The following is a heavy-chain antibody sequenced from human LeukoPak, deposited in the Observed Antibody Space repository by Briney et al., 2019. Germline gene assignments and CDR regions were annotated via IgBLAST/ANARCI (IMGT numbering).Heavy chain of an antibody. CDR2: IHSGDNT. Sequence: GGPLRLSCAASGFTVSSNYMTWVRQAPGKGLEWVSVIHSGDNTYYADSVKGRFTISRDNSNNTFYLQMNSLRVEDTAVYYCASLTRDYWGQGTLVTVSS. J-gene: IGHJ4*02. V-gene: IGHV3-53*01. CDR3: ASLTRDY. D-gene: IGHD4/OR15-4a*01. CDR1: GFTVSSNY.